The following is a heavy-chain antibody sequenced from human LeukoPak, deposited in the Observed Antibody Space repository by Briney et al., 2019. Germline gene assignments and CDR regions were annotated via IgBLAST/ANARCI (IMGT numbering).Heavy chain of an antibody. CDR2: IYPANSDT. CDR1: GSTFTNYW. Sequence: GEPLQISCKGSGSTFTNYWIGWVRQLPGKGLEWMGIIYPANSDTRYSPSFQGQVTISADKSSSTAYLQWSSLKASDTAMYYCARLQPQGYFFDYWGLGTLVTVSS. V-gene: IGHV5-51*01. D-gene: IGHD1-1*01. J-gene: IGHJ4*02. CDR3: ARLQPQGYFFDY.